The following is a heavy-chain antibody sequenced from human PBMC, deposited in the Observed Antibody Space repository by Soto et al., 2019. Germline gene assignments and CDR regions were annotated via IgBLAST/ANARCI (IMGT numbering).Heavy chain of an antibody. V-gene: IGHV1-69*08. Sequence: QVQLVQSGAELKKPGSSMKVSCKTSGGSFNSFSFTWVRQAPGQGLEWVGRIIPVLGLTAYAQKFQGRITISADKSTSTAYMELSGLTSEDTAVYYCATDNDNTYEFWGQGTLLTVSS. D-gene: IGHD3-3*01. J-gene: IGHJ4*02. CDR1: GGSFNSFS. CDR3: ATDNDNTYEF. CDR2: IIPVLGLT.